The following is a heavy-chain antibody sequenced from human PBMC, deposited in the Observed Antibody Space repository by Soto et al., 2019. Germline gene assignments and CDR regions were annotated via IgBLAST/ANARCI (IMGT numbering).Heavy chain of an antibody. CDR2: IWYDGSNK. D-gene: IGHD6-13*01. V-gene: IGHV3-33*01. CDR3: AIDWAHSSSWQIDY. CDR1: GFTFSSYG. Sequence: GGSLRLSCAASGFTFSSYGMHWVRQAPGKGLEWVAVIWYDGSNKYYADSVKGRFAISRDNSKNTLYLQMNSLRAEDTAVYYCAIDWAHSSSWQIDYWGQGTLVTVSS. J-gene: IGHJ4*02.